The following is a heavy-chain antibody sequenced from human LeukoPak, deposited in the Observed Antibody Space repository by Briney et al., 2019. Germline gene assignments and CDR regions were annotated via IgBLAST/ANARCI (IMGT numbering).Heavy chain of an antibody. CDR2: IYKTGST. J-gene: IGHJ5*02. Sequence: SETLSLTCTVSGGSIRTYYWSWIRQPPGKGLEWIGYIYKTGSTNYNPSLKSRVTISLDTSKNQFSLKLSSVTAADTVLYYCARLSIAARQNWFDPWGQGTLVTVSS. CDR1: GGSIRTYY. D-gene: IGHD6-6*01. V-gene: IGHV4-59*01. CDR3: ARLSIAARQNWFDP.